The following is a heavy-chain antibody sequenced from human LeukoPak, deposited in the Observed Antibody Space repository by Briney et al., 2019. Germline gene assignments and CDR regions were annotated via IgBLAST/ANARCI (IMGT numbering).Heavy chain of an antibody. CDR2: IYYSGST. J-gene: IGHJ3*02. Sequence: SETLSLTCTVSGGSISSSSYYWGWIRQPPGKGLEWIGSIYYSGSTYYNPSLKSRVTMSVDTSKNQFSLKLSSVTAADTAVYYCARDFGEPWELPRLGAFDIWGQGTMVTVSS. V-gene: IGHV4-39*07. CDR1: GGSISSSSYY. CDR3: ARDFGEPWELPRLGAFDI. D-gene: IGHD1-26*01.